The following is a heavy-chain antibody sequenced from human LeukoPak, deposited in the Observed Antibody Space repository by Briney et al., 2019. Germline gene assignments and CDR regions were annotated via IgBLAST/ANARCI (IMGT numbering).Heavy chain of an antibody. CDR3: AKGHDFWSGLLQVFDY. D-gene: IGHD3-3*01. CDR1: GFTFSSYA. V-gene: IGHV3-23*01. J-gene: IGHJ4*02. CDR2: ISGSGGST. Sequence: GGSLRLSCAASGFTFSSYAMSWVRQAPGKGLEWVSAISGSGGSTYYADSVKGRFTISRDNSKNTLYLQMNSLRAEDTAVYYRAKGHDFWSGLLQVFDYWGQGTLVTVSS.